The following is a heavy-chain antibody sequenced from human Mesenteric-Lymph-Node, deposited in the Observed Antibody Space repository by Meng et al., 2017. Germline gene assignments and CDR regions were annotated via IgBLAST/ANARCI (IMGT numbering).Heavy chain of an antibody. Sequence: GGSLRLSCAASGFTFSSYGMHWVRQAPGKGLEWVAVIWYDGSNKYYADSVKGRFTISRDNSENTLYLQMNSLRAEDTAVYYCVKLYNTGSYGRYYFDYWGQGTLVTGSS. J-gene: IGHJ4*02. CDR1: GFTFSSYG. CDR3: VKLYNTGSYGRYYFDY. V-gene: IGHV3-33*06. CDR2: IWYDGSNK. D-gene: IGHD1-14*01.